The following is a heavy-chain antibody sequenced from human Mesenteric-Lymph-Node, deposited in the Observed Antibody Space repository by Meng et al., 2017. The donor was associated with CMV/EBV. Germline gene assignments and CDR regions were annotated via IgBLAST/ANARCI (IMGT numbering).Heavy chain of an antibody. CDR2: IHLGDSDT. CDR1: GYSFTSYW. Sequence: KVSCKGSGYSFTSYWIAWVRQMPGKGLEWMGIIHLGDSDTRYSPSFQGQVTISVDTSIRTAYLQWSSLKASDTATYFCAGVPWGGDILTGYPDYWGQGTPVTVSS. D-gene: IGHD3-9*01. J-gene: IGHJ4*02. CDR3: AGVPWGGDILTGYPDY. V-gene: IGHV5-51*01.